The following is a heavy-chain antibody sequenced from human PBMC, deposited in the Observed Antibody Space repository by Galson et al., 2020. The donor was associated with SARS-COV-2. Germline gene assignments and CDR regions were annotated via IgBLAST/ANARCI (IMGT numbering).Heavy chain of an antibody. V-gene: IGHV4-59*11. D-gene: IGHD2-2*01. CDR1: GGSISGHN. Sequence: SETLSLTCTVSGGSISGHNWSWLRQPPGKGLEWIGYIYYSGDTRYNPSLKSRVTISVDTSKNQFSLKLSSMTAADTAVYYCARDGRYLKNIEVVPTTVRAYYYYYMDVWGKGTTVTVSS. CDR3: ARDGRYLKNIEVVPTTVRAYYYYYMDV. J-gene: IGHJ6*03. CDR2: IYYSGDT.